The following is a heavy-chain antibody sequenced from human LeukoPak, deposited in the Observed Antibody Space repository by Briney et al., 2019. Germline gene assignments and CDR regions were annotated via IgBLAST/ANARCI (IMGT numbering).Heavy chain of an antibody. CDR1: GGSISSCSYY. CDR3: ARESVGGQQLVGPYNWFDP. CDR2: IYTSGST. J-gene: IGHJ5*02. D-gene: IGHD6-13*01. Sequence: SETLSLTCTVSGGSISSCSYYWSWIRQPAGKGLEWIGRIYTSGSTNYNPSLKSRVTISVDPSKNQLSLKLSSVTAADTAVYYCARESVGGQQLVGPYNWFDPWGQGTLVTVSS. V-gene: IGHV4-61*02.